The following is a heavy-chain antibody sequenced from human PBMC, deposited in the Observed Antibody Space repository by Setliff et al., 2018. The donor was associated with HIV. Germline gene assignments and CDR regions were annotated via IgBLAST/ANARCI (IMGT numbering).Heavy chain of an antibody. CDR1: GFTLSNYW. D-gene: IGHD5-18*01. J-gene: IGHJ6*02. Sequence: GGSLRLSCAASGFTLSNYWMSWVRQAPGKGLEWVANIKQDGSERFYVDSVKGRFSISRDNTKNSLYLQMDSLRAEDTTVYYCARKLQPGYGMDVWGHGTTVTVSS. CDR3: ARKLQPGYGMDV. V-gene: IGHV3-7*01. CDR2: IKQDGSER.